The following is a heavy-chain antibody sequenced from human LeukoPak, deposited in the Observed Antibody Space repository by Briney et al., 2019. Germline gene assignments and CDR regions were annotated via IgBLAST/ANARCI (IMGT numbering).Heavy chain of an antibody. J-gene: IGHJ4*02. Sequence: GGSLRLSCAASGLTFNSYAMSWVRQAPGKGPEWVSTIYYAGGDTYYADSVKGRFTVSRDNTNNALHLQMDSLRVEDTAVYYCAKDHGAAVVPRRFDYWGRGTLVTVSS. CDR3: AKDHGAAVVPRRFDY. CDR1: GLTFNSYA. V-gene: IGHV3-23*01. CDR2: IYYAGGDT. D-gene: IGHD2-21*01.